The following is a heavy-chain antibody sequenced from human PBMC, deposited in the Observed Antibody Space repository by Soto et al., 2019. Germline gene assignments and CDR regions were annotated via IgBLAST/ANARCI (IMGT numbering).Heavy chain of an antibody. CDR3: VSSGVNYYYGMDV. Sequence: PGESLKISCKGSGYSFTSYWIGWVRQMPGKGLEWMGIIYPGDSDTRYSPSFQGQVTISADKSISTAYLQWSSLKASDTAMYYCVSSGVNYYYGMDVWGQGSTVPVSS. V-gene: IGHV5-51*01. J-gene: IGHJ6*02. D-gene: IGHD6-19*01. CDR2: IYPGDSDT. CDR1: GYSFTSYW.